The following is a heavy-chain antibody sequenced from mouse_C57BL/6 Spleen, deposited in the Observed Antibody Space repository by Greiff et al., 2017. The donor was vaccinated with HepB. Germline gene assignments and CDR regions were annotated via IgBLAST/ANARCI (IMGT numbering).Heavy chain of an antibody. Sequence: EVMLVESGGDLVKPGGSLKLSCAASGFTFSSYGMSWVRQTPDKRLEWVATISSGGSYTYYPDSVKGRFTISRDNAKNTLYLQMSSLKSEDTAMYYCARHGITTVVAGFDYWGQGTTLTVSS. CDR3: ARHGITTVVAGFDY. D-gene: IGHD1-1*01. CDR1: GFTFSSYG. V-gene: IGHV5-6*01. J-gene: IGHJ2*01. CDR2: ISSGGSYT.